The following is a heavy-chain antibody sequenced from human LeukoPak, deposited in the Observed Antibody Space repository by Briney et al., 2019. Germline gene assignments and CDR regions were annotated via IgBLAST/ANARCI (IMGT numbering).Heavy chain of an antibody. J-gene: IGHJ4*02. D-gene: IGHD3-10*01. V-gene: IGHV3-23*01. Sequence: GSLRLSCEASGFTFSTFAMIWVRQPPGKGLEWVSSIFPSGGEIHYADSVRGRFTISRDNSKSTLSLQMNSLRAEDTAIYYCAKDFGGYYWGQGTLVTVSS. CDR1: GFTFSTFA. CDR2: IFPSGGEI. CDR3: AKDFGGYY.